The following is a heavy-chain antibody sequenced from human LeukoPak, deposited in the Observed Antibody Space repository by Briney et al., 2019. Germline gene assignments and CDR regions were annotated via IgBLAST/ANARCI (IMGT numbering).Heavy chain of an antibody. D-gene: IGHD6-13*01. V-gene: IGHV1-8*01. CDR2: VNPNSCNT. Sequence: GASVKVSCKASGYTVTIYDINWVRQATAQGLEVMGWVNPNSCNTDHAHKLQGRVTMTRNTSIRTAYMELSRLRSEETAVYYCAIERSSWNYYYYYYMDVWGKGTTVTVSS. J-gene: IGHJ6*03. CDR3: AIERSSWNYYYYYYMDV. CDR1: GYTVTIYD.